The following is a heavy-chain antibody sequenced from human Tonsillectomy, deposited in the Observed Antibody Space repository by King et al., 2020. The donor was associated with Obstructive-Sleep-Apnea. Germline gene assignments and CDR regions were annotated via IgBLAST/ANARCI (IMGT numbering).Heavy chain of an antibody. Sequence: DVQLVESGGVVVQPGGSLRLSCAASGFTFDDYTMHWVRQAPGKGLEWVSLISWDGGSTYYADSVKGRFTISRDNSKNSLYLQMNSLRTEDTALYYCAKQNTYYYDSSPAGYFDYWGQGTLVTVSS. D-gene: IGHD3-22*01. CDR3: AKQNTYYYDSSPAGYFDY. CDR1: GFTFDDYT. V-gene: IGHV3-43*01. J-gene: IGHJ4*02. CDR2: ISWDGGST.